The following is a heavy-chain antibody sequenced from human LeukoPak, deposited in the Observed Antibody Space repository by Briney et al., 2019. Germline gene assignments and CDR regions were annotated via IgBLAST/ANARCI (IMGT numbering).Heavy chain of an antibody. Sequence: ASVKVSCKASGYTFTGYYMHWVRQAPGQGLEWMGWINPNSGGTNYAQKFQGRVPMTRDTSISTAYMELSRLRSDDTAVYYCARDIWFGELPEYYFDYWGQGTLVTVSS. CDR3: ARDIWFGELPEYYFDY. D-gene: IGHD3-10*01. CDR2: INPNSGGT. V-gene: IGHV1-2*02. J-gene: IGHJ4*02. CDR1: GYTFTGYY.